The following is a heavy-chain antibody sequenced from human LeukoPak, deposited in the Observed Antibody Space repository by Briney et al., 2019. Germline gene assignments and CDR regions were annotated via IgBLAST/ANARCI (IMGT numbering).Heavy chain of an antibody. V-gene: IGHV3-23*01. CDR1: GFTFSSYA. Sequence: GGSLRLSCVASGFTFSSYAMSWVRQAPGKGLEGVSGISGSGGGTYYADSVKGRFTISRDNSKNTLYLKMNSLRAEDTAVYYCAKDRSSGWYDYWGQGTLVIVSS. CDR3: AKDRSSGWYDY. D-gene: IGHD6-19*01. CDR2: ISGSGGGT. J-gene: IGHJ4*02.